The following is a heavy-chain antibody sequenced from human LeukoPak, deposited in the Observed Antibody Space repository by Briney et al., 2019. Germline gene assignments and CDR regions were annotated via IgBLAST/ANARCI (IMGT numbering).Heavy chain of an antibody. CDR3: ARLQSSITMVRGAFDY. V-gene: IGHV1-2*02. Sequence: ASVKVSCKASGNSFTNYNMHWVRLAPGQGLEWMGWINPNSGGTNYAQKFQGRVTMTRDTSISTAYMELSRLRSDDTAVYYCARLQSSITMVRGAFDYWGQGTLVTVSS. CDR2: INPNSGGT. D-gene: IGHD3-10*01. J-gene: IGHJ4*02. CDR1: GNSFTNYN.